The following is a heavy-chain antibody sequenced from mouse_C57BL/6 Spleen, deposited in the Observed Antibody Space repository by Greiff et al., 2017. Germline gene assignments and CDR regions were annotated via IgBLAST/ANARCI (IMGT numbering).Heavy chain of an antibody. Sequence: VQLQQPGAELVMPGASVKLSCKASGYTFTSYWMHWVKQRPGQGLEWIGEIDPSDSYTNYNQKFKGKSTLTVDKSSSTAYMQLSSLTSEDSAVYYCARSRDGNYGYFDVGGTGTTVTVSS. CDR2: IDPSDSYT. D-gene: IGHD2-1*01. J-gene: IGHJ1*03. V-gene: IGHV1-69*01. CDR1: GYTFTSYW. CDR3: ARSRDGNYGYFDV.